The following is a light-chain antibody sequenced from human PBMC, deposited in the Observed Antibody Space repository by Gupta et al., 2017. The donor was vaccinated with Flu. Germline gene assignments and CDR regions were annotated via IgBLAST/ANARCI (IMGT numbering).Light chain of an antibody. Sequence: DIVMTQSPLSLPVTPGEPASISCRSSQSLLHSNGYNYLGWYLQKPGQSPQLLIYLGANRAAGVPDRFSGSGAGTDVKMKISRGEEEDVGSYYCRQARQTPPWTFGQGTKVEIK. V-gene: IGKV2-28*01. CDR2: LGA. CDR1: QSLLHSNGYNY. CDR3: RQARQTPPWT. J-gene: IGKJ1*01.